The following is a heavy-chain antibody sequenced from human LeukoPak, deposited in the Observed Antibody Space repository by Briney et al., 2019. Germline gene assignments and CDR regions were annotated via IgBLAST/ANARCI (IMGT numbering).Heavy chain of an antibody. V-gene: IGHV5-51*01. D-gene: IGHD1-14*01. Sequence: GESLKISCKGSGYSFTSYWIGWERQMPGKGLGWMGIIYPGDSDTRYSPSFQGQVTISADKSISTAYLQWRSLKASDTAMYYCARHRRRDPFDPWGKGTLVTVSS. CDR1: GYSFTSYW. J-gene: IGHJ5*02. CDR3: ARHRRRDPFDP. CDR2: IYPGDSDT.